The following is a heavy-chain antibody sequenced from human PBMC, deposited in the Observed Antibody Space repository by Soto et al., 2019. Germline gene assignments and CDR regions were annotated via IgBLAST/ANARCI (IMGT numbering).Heavy chain of an antibody. D-gene: IGHD1-1*01. Sequence: GGSLRLSCAASGFTFSSHAMHWVRQAPGKGLEWVAVISYDGSNKYYADSVKGRFTISRDDSNNTLSLHMNSLRAEDTAVYFCARVGLEKLYVYYGMDVWGQGTTVTVSS. V-gene: IGHV3-30-3*01. CDR1: GFTFSSHA. J-gene: IGHJ6*02. CDR2: ISYDGSNK. CDR3: ARVGLEKLYVYYGMDV.